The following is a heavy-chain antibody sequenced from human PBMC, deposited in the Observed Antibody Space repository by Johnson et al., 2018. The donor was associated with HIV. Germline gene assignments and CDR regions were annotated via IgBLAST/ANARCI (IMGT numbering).Heavy chain of an antibody. V-gene: IGHV3-20*04. CDR1: GFTFDDYG. CDR2: INWNGGRT. D-gene: IGHD3-22*01. Sequence: VQLVESGGGVVRPGGSLRLSCAVSGFTFDDYGMTWVRQAPVKGLEWVSGINWNGGRTGYADSVKGRFTISRDNAKNSLYLQMNSLRAEDTALYFCARPLYYYDSSGYYTPSHAFGIWGQGTMVTVSS. J-gene: IGHJ3*02. CDR3: ARPLYYYDSSGYYTPSHAFGI.